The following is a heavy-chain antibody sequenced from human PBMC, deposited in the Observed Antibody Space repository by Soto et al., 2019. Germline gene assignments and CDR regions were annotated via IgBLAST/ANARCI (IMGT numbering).Heavy chain of an antibody. CDR1: GYTFTNYY. V-gene: IGHV1-2*02. D-gene: IGHD3-3*01. J-gene: IGHJ4*02. CDR3: ARDFAYFDS. CDR2: INPNSGGT. Sequence: ASVKVSCKASGYTFTNYYMHWVRQAPGQGLEWMGWINPNSGGTKYAQKFQGRVTMTRDTSISTAYMDLSRLRSADTAVYFCARDFAYFDSWGQGTLVTVSS.